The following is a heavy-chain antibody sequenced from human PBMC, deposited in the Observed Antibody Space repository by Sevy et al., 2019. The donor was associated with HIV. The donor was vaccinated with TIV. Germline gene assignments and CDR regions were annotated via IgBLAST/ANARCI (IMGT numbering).Heavy chain of an antibody. CDR2: MNQDGTER. J-gene: IGHJ4*02. CDR1: GFSFSTYW. CDR3: XXXXXXXFSYSLDC. Sequence: GGSLRLSCAASGFSFSTYWMTWVRQAPGKGLEWVATMNQDGTERDYVDSVKGRFTISRDNTKTSLFLQMNSLSAEDXXXXXXXXXXXXXFSYSLDCWGQGTLVTVSS. D-gene: IGHD5-18*01. V-gene: IGHV3-7*01.